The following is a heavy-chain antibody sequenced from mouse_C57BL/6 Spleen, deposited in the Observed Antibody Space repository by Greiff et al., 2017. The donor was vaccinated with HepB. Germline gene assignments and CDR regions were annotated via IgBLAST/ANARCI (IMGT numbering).Heavy chain of an antibody. CDR1: GYAFSSSW. CDR3: ARANQLVSCAY. J-gene: IGHJ3*01. D-gene: IGHD4-1*02. Sequence: VQLQQSGPELVKPGASVKISCKASGYAFSSSWMNWVKQRPGKGLEWIGRIYPGDGDTNYNGKFKGKATLTADKSSSTAYMQLSSLTSEDSAVYFCARANQLVSCAYWGQGTLVTVSA. V-gene: IGHV1-82*01. CDR2: IYPGDGDT.